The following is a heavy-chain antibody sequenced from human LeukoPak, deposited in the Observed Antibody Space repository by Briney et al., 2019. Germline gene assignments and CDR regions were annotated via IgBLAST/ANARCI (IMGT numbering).Heavy chain of an antibody. Sequence: PSVTLSLTCTVSGGSINNYYWSWIRQPPGKGLEWIGYIYYSGSTNYNPSLKSRVTISVDTSKNQFSLKLSSVTAADTAVYYCARSATAAAGRDYWGQGTLVTVSS. D-gene: IGHD6-13*01. CDR3: ARSATAAAGRDY. V-gene: IGHV4-59*01. J-gene: IGHJ4*02. CDR1: GGSINNYY. CDR2: IYYSGST.